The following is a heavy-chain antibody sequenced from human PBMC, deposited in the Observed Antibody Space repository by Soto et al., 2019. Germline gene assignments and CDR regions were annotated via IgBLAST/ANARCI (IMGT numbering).Heavy chain of an antibody. CDR2: INPSGGST. CDR3: ARVSWLHGMDG. D-gene: IGHD6-19*01. J-gene: IGHJ6*02. V-gene: IGHV1-46*01. Sequence: QVQLVQSGAEVKKPGASVKVSCKASGYTFTSYYMHWVRQAPGQGLEWMGIINPSGGSTSYAQKSQVRVTVTGDLSTSTVYMELSSLRSEDTAVYYCARVSWLHGMDGWGQGTTVTVSS. CDR1: GYTFTSYY.